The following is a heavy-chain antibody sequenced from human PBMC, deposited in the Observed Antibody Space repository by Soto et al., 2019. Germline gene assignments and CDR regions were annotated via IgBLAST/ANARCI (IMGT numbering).Heavy chain of an antibody. CDR1: GCSIRRSSYY. V-gene: IGHV4-39*01. Sequence: LSLTCSVSGCSIRRSSYYWGWFRQPPGKGLEWIGSLFYSGSITYDPSLKSRVTISLDTSENQFPMSLTSVTAAETAVYYCARLDLSGYGMDVWSQGTTVTVSS. CDR3: ARLDLSGYGMDV. CDR2: LFYSGSI. D-gene: IGHD3-10*01. J-gene: IGHJ6*02.